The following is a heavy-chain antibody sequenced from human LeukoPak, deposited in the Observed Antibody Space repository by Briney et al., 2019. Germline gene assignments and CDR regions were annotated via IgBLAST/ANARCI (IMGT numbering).Heavy chain of an antibody. Sequence: SETLSPTCTVSGGSINIYYWSWIRQPPGKGLEWIGYIFYSGVDKYNPALKSRVTISIDTSKNQFSLKLSSVTAADTAVYYCASKKWELGTFDYWGQGTLVTVSS. CDR1: GGSINIYY. CDR3: ASKKWELGTFDY. D-gene: IGHD1-26*01. V-gene: IGHV4-59*01. J-gene: IGHJ4*02. CDR2: IFYSGVD.